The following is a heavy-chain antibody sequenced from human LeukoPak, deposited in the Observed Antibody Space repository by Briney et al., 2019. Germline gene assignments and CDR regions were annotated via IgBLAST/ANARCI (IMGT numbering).Heavy chain of an antibody. J-gene: IGHJ4*02. V-gene: IGHV3-30*02. CDR3: ARGAGYGDLELGY. D-gene: IGHD4-17*01. Sequence: GGSLRLSCAASGFTFSSYGMHWVRQAPGKGLEWVAFIRYDGSNKYYADSVKGRFTISRDNAKNTLYLQMNSLRAEDTAVYYCARGAGYGDLELGYWGQGTLVTVSS. CDR1: GFTFSSYG. CDR2: IRYDGSNK.